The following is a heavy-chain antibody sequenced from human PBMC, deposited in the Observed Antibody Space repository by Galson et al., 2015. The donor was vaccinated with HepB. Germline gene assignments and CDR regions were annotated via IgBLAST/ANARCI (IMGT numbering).Heavy chain of an antibody. V-gene: IGHV1-18*04. CDR1: GYTFTSYG. Sequence: SVKVSCKASGYTFTSYGISWVRQAPGQGLEWMGWISAYNGNTNYAQKLQGRVTMTTDTSTSTAYMELRSLRSDDTAVYYCGRGGTVTTWDYYGMDVWGQGTTVTVSS. D-gene: IGHD4-17*01. CDR2: ISAYNGNT. J-gene: IGHJ6*02. CDR3: GRGGTVTTWDYYGMDV.